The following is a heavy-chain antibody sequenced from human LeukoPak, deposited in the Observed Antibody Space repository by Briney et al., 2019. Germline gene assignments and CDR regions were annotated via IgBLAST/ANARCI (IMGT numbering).Heavy chain of an antibody. CDR1: GGSFSGYY. CDR3: ARGRMIVVVITLKNYFDY. D-gene: IGHD3-22*01. J-gene: IGHJ4*02. CDR2: VNHSGST. V-gene: IGHV4-34*01. Sequence: PSETLSLTCAVYGGSFSGYYWSWIRQPPGKGLEWIGKVNHSGSTNYNPSLKSRVTMSVDTSKNQFSLKLSSVTAADTAVYYCARGRMIVVVITLKNYFDYWGQGTLVTVSS.